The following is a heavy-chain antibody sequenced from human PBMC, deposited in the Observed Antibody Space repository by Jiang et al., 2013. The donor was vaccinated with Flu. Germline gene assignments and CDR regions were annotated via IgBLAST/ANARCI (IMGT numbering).Heavy chain of an antibody. CDR3: ARATISWFDP. CDR2: IYFTGST. Sequence: PGLVKPSETLSLTCTVSGGSIVSNTYYWGWIRQPPGKGLEWIGNIYFTGSTYYNPSLKSRVTISVDTSKNQLSLRLNSVTAADTAVYYCARATISWFDPWGQGTLVTVSS. D-gene: IGHD2-21*01. J-gene: IGHJ5*02. CDR1: GGSIVSNTYY. V-gene: IGHV4-39*02.